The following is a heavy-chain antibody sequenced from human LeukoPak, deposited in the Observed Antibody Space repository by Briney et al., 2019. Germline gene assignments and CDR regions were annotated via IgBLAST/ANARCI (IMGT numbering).Heavy chain of an antibody. Sequence: PSETLSLTCTVSGGSISSYYWSWIRQPPGKGLEWIGSIYHSGSTYYNPSLKSRVTISVDTSKNQFSLKLSSVTAADTAVYYCARAIEVGAMTPFDYWGRGTLVTVSS. J-gene: IGHJ4*02. V-gene: IGHV4-38-2*02. CDR2: IYHSGST. CDR3: ARAIEVGAMTPFDY. CDR1: GGSISSYY. D-gene: IGHD1-26*01.